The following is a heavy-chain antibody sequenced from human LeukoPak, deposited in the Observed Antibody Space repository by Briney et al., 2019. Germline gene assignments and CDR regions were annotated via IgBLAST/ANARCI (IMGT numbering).Heavy chain of an antibody. Sequence: SETLSLTCTVSGGSISSYYWSWIRQPPGKGLEWIGYIYYSGSINYNPSLKSRVTISVDTSKNQFSLKLSSVTAADTAVYYCARHGYSSRWSAPFGYWGQGTLVTVSS. D-gene: IGHD6-19*01. CDR1: GGSISSYY. J-gene: IGHJ4*02. CDR3: ARHGYSSRWSAPFGY. V-gene: IGHV4-59*08. CDR2: IYYSGSI.